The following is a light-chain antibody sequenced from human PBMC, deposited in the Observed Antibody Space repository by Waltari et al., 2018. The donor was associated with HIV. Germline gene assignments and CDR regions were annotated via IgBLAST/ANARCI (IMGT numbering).Light chain of an antibody. V-gene: IGLV2-14*01. CDR1: STDIGDYNY. J-gene: IGLJ1*01. CDR3: SSYTTSSTYV. CDR2: QVK. Sequence: QSALAQPASVSGSPGQSITISCTGTSTDIGDYNYDSWYQKHPDRAPKVIIYQVKSRPSGVSDRFSGSKSGNTASLTISGLQAEDEADYYCSSYTTSSTYVFGRGTTVSVL.